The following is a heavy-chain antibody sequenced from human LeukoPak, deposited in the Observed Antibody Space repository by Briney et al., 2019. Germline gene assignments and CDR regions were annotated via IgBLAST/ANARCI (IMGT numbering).Heavy chain of an antibody. CDR1: GGSISTYY. CDR2: FYNSGST. J-gene: IGHJ4*02. Sequence: SETLSLTCTVSGGSISTYYWSWIRQPPGKGLEWIGYFYNSGSTNYNPSLKSRVTISVDTSRNQFSLKLTSVTAVDTAVYYCARHGGSYSFDSWGQGTLVTVSS. V-gene: IGHV4-59*08. D-gene: IGHD1-26*01. CDR3: ARHGGSYSFDS.